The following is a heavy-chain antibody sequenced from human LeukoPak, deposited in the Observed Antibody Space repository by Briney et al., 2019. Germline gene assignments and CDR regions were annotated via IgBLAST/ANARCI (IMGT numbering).Heavy chain of an antibody. CDR3: AKDRRLYYDFWSGYYDY. CDR2: ISGSGGST. CDR1: GFTFSSYA. Sequence: PGGSLRLSCAASGFTFSSYAMSWVRQAPGKGLEWVSAISGSGGSTYYADSVKGRFTISRDNSKNTLYLQMNSLRAEDTAVYYCAKDRRLYYDFWSGYYDYWGQGTLVTVSS. J-gene: IGHJ4*02. D-gene: IGHD3-3*01. V-gene: IGHV3-23*01.